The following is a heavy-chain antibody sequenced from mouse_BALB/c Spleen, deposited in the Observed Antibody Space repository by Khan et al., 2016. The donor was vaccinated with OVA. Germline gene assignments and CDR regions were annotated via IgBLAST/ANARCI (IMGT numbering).Heavy chain of an antibody. Sequence: QVQLQQSVAELAKPGASVKMSCKASGYTFTSYWMHWVKQRPGQGLEWIGYINPSSGYTEYNQNFKDKATLTADKSSSTAYMQLSSLTSEDSAVYYCARDRIDYWGQGTTLTVSS. V-gene: IGHV1-7*01. CDR2: INPSSGYT. CDR1: GYTFTSYW. CDR3: ARDRIDY. J-gene: IGHJ2*01.